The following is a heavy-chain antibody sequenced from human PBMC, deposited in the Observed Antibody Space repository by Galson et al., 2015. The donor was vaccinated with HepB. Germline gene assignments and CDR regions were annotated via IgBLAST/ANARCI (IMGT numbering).Heavy chain of an antibody. CDR3: ARPGEDTAMLY. CDR2: ISYDGSNK. CDR1: GFTFSSYA. D-gene: IGHD5-18*01. V-gene: IGHV3-30*04. J-gene: IGHJ4*02. Sequence: SLRLSCAASGFTFSSYAMHWVRQAPGKGLEWVAVISYDGSNKYYADSVKGRFTISRDNSKNTLYLQMNSLRAEDTAVYYCARPGEDTAMLYWGQGTLVTVSS.